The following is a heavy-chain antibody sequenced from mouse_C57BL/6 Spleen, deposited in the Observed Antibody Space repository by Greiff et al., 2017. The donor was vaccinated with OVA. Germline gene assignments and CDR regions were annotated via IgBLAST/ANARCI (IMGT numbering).Heavy chain of an antibody. Sequence: SGTELVKPGASVKLSCKASGYTFTSYWMHWVKQRPGQGLEWIGNINPSNGGTNYNEKFKSKATLTVDKSSSTAYMQLSSLTSEDSAVYYCARSGGNDGGYYAMDYWGQGTSVTVSS. D-gene: IGHD2-1*01. CDR1: GYTFTSYW. J-gene: IGHJ4*01. V-gene: IGHV1-53*01. CDR3: ARSGGNDGGYYAMDY. CDR2: INPSNGGT.